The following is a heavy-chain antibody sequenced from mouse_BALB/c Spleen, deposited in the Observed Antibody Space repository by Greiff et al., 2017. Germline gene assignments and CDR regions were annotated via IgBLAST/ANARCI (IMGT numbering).Heavy chain of an antibody. D-gene: IGHD2-4*01. V-gene: IGHV1-4*02. Sequence: VQLQQSAAELARPGASVKMSCKASGYTFTSYTMHWVKQRPGQGLEWIGYINPSSGYTEYNQKFKDKTTLTADKSSSTAYMQLSSLTSEDSAVYYCARTITTRFDYWGQGTTLTVSS. CDR2: INPSSGYT. J-gene: IGHJ2*01. CDR1: GYTFTSYT. CDR3: ARTITTRFDY.